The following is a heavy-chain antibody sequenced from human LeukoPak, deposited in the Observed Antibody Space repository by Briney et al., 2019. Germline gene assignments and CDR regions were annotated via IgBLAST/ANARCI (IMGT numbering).Heavy chain of an antibody. CDR2: IYSGGST. CDR3: ARDLPRDSSLNH. D-gene: IGHD6-13*01. CDR1: GFTVSSNY. Sequence: GGSLRLSCAASGFTVSSNYMSWVRQAPGKGLEWVSVIYSGGSTYYADSVKGRFTISRDNSKNTLYLQMNSLRAEDTAVYYCARDLPRDSSLNHWGQGTLVTVSS. V-gene: IGHV3-66*01. J-gene: IGHJ5*02.